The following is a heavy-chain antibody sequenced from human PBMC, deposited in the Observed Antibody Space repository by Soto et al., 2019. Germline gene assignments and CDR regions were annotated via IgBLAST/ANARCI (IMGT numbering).Heavy chain of an antibody. J-gene: IGHJ6*02. D-gene: IGHD3-3*01. Sequence: GESLKISCKGSGYSFTSYWISWVRQMPGKGLEWMGRIDPSDSYTNYSPSFQGHVTISADKSISTAYLQWSSLKASDTAMYYCARGPITIFGVAPGAYYYGMDVWGQGTTVTVSS. CDR2: IDPSDSYT. V-gene: IGHV5-10-1*01. CDR1: GYSFTSYW. CDR3: ARGPITIFGVAPGAYYYGMDV.